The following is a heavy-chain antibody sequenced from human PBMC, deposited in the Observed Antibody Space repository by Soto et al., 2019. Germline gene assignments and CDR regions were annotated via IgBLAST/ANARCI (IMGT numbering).Heavy chain of an antibody. CDR2: ISYTGDT. CDR1: GDSVSSDRYF. CDR3: ARIVVGATVDL. J-gene: IGHJ5*02. Sequence: SETLSLTCSVSGDSVSSDRYFWTWIRRPPGKGLEWIAYISYTGDTNYNPSLKSRVTISVDTSRNQFSLTLTSVTAADTAVYFCARIVVGATVDLWGQGSLVTVSS. V-gene: IGHV4-61*01. D-gene: IGHD1-26*01.